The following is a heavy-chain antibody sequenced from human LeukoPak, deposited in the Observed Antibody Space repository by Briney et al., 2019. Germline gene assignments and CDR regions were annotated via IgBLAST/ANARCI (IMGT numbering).Heavy chain of an antibody. J-gene: IGHJ5*02. CDR2: SIPILGIA. D-gene: IGHD6-13*01. CDR3: ARGAKQQLALNWFDP. V-gene: IGHV1-69*04. CDR1: GGTFSSYA. Sequence: SVKVSCKASGGTFSSYAISWVRQAPGQGLEWMGRSIPILGIANYAQKFQGRVTITADKSTSTAYMELSSLRSEDTAVYYCARGAKQQLALNWFDPWGQGTLVTVSS.